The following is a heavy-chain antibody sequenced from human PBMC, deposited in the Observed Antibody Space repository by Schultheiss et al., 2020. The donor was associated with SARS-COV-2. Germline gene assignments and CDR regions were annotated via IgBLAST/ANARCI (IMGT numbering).Heavy chain of an antibody. Sequence: SETLSLTCTVSGGSINNYHWTWIRQPPGKGLEWIGYIYYSGSTNYNPSLKSRVTISVDTSKNQFSLKLSSVTAADTAVYYCARAPVVVTHIFDYWGQGTLVTVSS. V-gene: IGHV4-59*08. CDR3: ARAPVVVTHIFDY. CDR1: GGSINNYH. D-gene: IGHD2-21*02. J-gene: IGHJ4*02. CDR2: IYYSGST.